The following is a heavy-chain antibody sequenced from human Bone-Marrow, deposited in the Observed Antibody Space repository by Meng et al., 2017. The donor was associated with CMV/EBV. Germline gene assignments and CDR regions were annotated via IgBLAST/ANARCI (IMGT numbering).Heavy chain of an antibody. CDR1: GYTFTGYY. Sequence: ASVKVSCKASGYTFTGYYMHWVRQAPGQGLEWMGWINPNSGGTNYAQKFQGRVTMTRDTSISTAYMELSRLRSDDTAVYYCARVPAWSGSYDDIDYWGHGTLVTVSS. CDR3: ARVPAWSGSYDDIDY. J-gene: IGHJ4*01. V-gene: IGHV1-2*02. CDR2: INPNSGGT. D-gene: IGHD1-26*01.